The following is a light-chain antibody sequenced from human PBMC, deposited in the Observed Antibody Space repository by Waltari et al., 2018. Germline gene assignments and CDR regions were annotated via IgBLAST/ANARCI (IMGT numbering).Light chain of an antibody. CDR1: QSILSRSNNENY. V-gene: IGKV4-1*01. J-gene: IGKJ5*01. Sequence: DIVMTQSPDSLAVSLGERATINCKSSQSILSRSNNENYLAWHQQKPGQPPKLLIYWASTRASGVPDRFGGSGSGTDFTPTSSRLHPEYVAVYYCQQHYEAPITFGQGTRLEIK. CDR3: QQHYEAPIT. CDR2: WAS.